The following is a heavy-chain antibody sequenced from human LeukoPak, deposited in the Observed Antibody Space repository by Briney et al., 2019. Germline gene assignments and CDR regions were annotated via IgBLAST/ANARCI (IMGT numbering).Heavy chain of an antibody. CDR2: IRYDGRSK. Sequence: GGSLRLSCAASGFTFSSYGMHWVRQAPGKGLGWVALIRYDGRSKYYADSVQGRFIISRDTSKNTLYLQMNSLKVGDTAVYYCAKDQDLYCSGGSCSSTLDYWGQGTLVTVSS. V-gene: IGHV3-30*02. J-gene: IGHJ4*02. D-gene: IGHD2-15*01. CDR1: GFTFSSYG. CDR3: AKDQDLYCSGGSCSSTLDY.